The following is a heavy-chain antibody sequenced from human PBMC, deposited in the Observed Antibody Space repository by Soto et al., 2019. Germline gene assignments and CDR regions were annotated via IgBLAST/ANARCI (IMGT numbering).Heavy chain of an antibody. V-gene: IGHV1-2*04. D-gene: IGHD3-3*01. Sequence: ASVKVSCKASGYTFTGYYMHWVRQAPGQGLEWMGWINPNSGGTNYAQKFQGWVTMTRDTSISTAYMELSRLRSDDTAVYYFARGGDFWSGYYNWFDPWGQGTLVTVSS. CDR3: ARGGDFWSGYYNWFDP. CDR2: INPNSGGT. CDR1: GYTFTGYY. J-gene: IGHJ5*02.